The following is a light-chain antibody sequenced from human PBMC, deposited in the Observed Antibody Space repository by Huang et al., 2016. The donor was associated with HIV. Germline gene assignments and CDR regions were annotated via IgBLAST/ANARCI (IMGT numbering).Light chain of an antibody. CDR3: QQSYRTRT. J-gene: IGKJ1*01. CDR1: QSISSY. CDR2: AAS. V-gene: IGKV1-39*01. Sequence: DIQMTQSPSSLSASVGDRVTITCRASQSISSYLNWYQQKPGKAPKLLIDAASSLQSGGPSRFSGSGSGTDFTLTISSLQPEDFATYYCQQSYRTRTFGQGTKVEIK.